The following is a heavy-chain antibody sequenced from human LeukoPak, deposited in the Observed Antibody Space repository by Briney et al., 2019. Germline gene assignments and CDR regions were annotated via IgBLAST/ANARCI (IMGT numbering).Heavy chain of an antibody. CDR2: ISYDGSNK. CDR1: GFTFSSYG. J-gene: IGHJ4*02. V-gene: IGHV3-30*18. D-gene: IGHD3-10*01. Sequence: GGSLRLSCAASGFTFSSYGMHWVRQAPGKGLEWVAVISYDGSNKYYADSVKGRFTISRDNSKNTLYLQMNSLRAEDTAVYYCAKDREWFGELSPFYFDYWGQGTLVTVSS. CDR3: AKDREWFGELSPFYFDY.